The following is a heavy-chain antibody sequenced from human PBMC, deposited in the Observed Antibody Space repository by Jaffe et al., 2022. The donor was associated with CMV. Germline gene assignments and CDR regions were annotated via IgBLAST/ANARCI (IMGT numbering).Heavy chain of an antibody. V-gene: IGHV3-21*01. CDR2: VSSSSSAI. J-gene: IGHJ4*02. Sequence: EVQLVESGGGLVKPGGSLRLSCAASGLTFSSYSMNWVRQAPGKGLEWVSSVSSSSSAIYYAESVKGRFTISRDNAKNSLYLQMNSLRAEDTAMYYCAGRSCSTGVCSFDKWGQGTLVTVSS. CDR1: GLTFSSYS. CDR3: AGRSCSTGVCSFDK. D-gene: IGHD2-8*01.